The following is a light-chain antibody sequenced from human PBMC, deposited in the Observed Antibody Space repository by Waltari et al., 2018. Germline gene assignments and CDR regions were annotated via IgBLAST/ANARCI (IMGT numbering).Light chain of an antibody. J-gene: IGLJ2*01. V-gene: IGLV2-14*03. CDR1: SSDVGAYNY. Sequence: QSALTQPASVSGSPGKSLTISCTGTSSDVGAYNYVSWYQQHPGKAPKLMIYDVSNRPSGVSNRFSGSKSGNTASLTISGLQAEDEGDYYCSSYTASTTLEVVFGGGTKLTVL. CDR3: SSYTASTTLEVV. CDR2: DVS.